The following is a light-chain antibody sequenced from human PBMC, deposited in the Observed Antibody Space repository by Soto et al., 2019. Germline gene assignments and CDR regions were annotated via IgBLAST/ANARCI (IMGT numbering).Light chain of an antibody. CDR3: QQYNSYPLT. V-gene: IGKV1-5*01. J-gene: IGKJ1*01. Sequence: DIQMTQSPSTLSASVGDRVTITCRASQSISSWLAWYQQKPGKAPKLLIYDASSLESGVPSRFSGSGSETEFTLTISSLQPDDFATYYCQQYNSYPLTFGQGTKVDIK. CDR1: QSISSW. CDR2: DAS.